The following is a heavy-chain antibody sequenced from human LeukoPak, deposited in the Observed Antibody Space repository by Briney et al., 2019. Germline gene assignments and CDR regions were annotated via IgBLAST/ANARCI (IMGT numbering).Heavy chain of an antibody. D-gene: IGHD6-6*01. CDR2: MNPNSGNT. V-gene: IGHV1-8*01. CDR1: GYTFTSYD. CDR3: ARGVRARRRIAARRDYYYYMDV. Sequence: GASVKVSCKASGYTFTSYDINWVRQATGQGLEWMGWMNPNSGNTGYAQKFQGRVTMTRNTSISTAYMELSSLRSEATAVYYCARGVRARRRIAARRDYYYYMDVWGKGTTVTVSS. J-gene: IGHJ6*03.